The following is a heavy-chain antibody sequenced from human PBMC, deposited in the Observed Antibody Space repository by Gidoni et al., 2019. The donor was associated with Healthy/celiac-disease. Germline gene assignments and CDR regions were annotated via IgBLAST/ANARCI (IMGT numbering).Heavy chain of an antibody. CDR2: VDPEYGET. D-gene: IGHD2-15*01. CDR1: GYTFTDYY. Sequence: EVQLVQSGAEVKKPGATVTIACKVSGYTFTDYYMHWVQQAPGKGLEWMGLVDPEYGETIYAEKFQGRVTITADTSTDTAYMELSSLRSEDTAVYYCAPLTVVKGPDAFDIWGQGTMVTVSS. CDR3: APLTVVKGPDAFDI. V-gene: IGHV1-69-2*01. J-gene: IGHJ3*02.